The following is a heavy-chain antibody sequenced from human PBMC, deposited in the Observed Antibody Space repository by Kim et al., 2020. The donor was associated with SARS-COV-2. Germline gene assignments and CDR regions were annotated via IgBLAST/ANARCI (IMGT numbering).Heavy chain of an antibody. CDR3: ARSPPYQRHLLPQFDS. Sequence: SETLSLTCTVSGGSLTDYYWSWIRQPPGKGPEWIGYVYYSGTTNYNPSLKSRVTISVDTSKNLFSLKLSSVTPADTAVYYCARSPPYQRHLLPQFDSWGQGTLVTVSS. CDR2: VYYSGTT. CDR1: GGSLTDYY. J-gene: IGHJ5*01. D-gene: IGHD2-2*01. V-gene: IGHV4-59*01.